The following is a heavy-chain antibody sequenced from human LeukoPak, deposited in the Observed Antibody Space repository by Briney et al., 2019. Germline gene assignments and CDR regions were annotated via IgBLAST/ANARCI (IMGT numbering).Heavy chain of an antibody. V-gene: IGHV4-39*07. CDR3: ATMSRRYCSSTTCYARVIDS. D-gene: IGHD2-2*01. CDR1: GGSISSGNYY. Sequence: SETLSLTCTVSGGSISSGNYYCSWIRQPPGKGLEWIGYVYHTGSPYYNPSLKSRVTISVDRSKNQFSLKLSSVTVADTAVYYCATMSRRYCSSTTCYARVIDSWGQGTLVTVSS. CDR2: VYHTGSP. J-gene: IGHJ4*02.